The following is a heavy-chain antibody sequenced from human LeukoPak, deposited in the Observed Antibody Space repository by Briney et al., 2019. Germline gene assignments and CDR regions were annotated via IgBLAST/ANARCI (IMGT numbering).Heavy chain of an antibody. D-gene: IGHD6-19*01. CDR2: INSDGSST. J-gene: IGHJ4*02. CDR3: ARDLIGVAVAGSPDFDY. Sequence: GGSLRLSCAASGFTFSSYWMHWVRQAPGKGLLWVSRINSDGSSTSYADSVKGRFTISRDNAKNTLYLQMNSLRAEDTAVYYCARDLIGVAVAGSPDFDYWGQGTLVTVSS. CDR1: GFTFSSYW. V-gene: IGHV3-74*01.